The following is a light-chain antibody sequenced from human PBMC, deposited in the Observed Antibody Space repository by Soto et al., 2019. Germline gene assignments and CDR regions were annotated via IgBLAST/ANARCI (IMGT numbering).Light chain of an antibody. CDR2: SPS. Sequence: EIVLTQSPGTLSLSPGERAILSCRASQSLSSSFLAWYQQKPGQAPRLLIYSPSNRATGIPDRFSGSGSGTDFTLTISSLEPADFAVYYCQQYGRSPLTFGGGTKVEIK. CDR1: QSLSSSF. CDR3: QQYGRSPLT. J-gene: IGKJ4*01. V-gene: IGKV3-20*01.